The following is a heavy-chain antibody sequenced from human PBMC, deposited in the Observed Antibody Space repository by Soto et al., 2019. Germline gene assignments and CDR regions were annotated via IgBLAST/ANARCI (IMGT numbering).Heavy chain of an antibody. CDR1: GGSISSGGYY. D-gene: IGHD3-22*01. CDR2: IYYSGST. V-gene: IGHV4-31*03. J-gene: IGHJ6*02. Sequence: QVQLQESGPGLVKPSQTLSLTCTVSGGSISSGGYYWSWIRQHPGKGLEWIGYIYYSGSTYYNPSLKSRVTISVDTSKNQFSLKLSSVTAADTAVYYCARDRRYYYDSSGYYGMDVWGQGTTVTVSS. CDR3: ARDRRYYYDSSGYYGMDV.